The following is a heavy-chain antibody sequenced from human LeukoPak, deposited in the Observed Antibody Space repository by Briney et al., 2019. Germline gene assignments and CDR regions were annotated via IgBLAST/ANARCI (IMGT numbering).Heavy chain of an antibody. Sequence: GRSLRLSCAASGFTFSSYAMHWVRQAPGKGLEWVAVISYDGSNKYYADSVKGRFTISRDNSKNTLYLQTNSLRAEDTAVYYCARDPNLYYYDSSGPLDYWGQGTLVTVSS. D-gene: IGHD3-22*01. CDR1: GFTFSSYA. J-gene: IGHJ4*02. CDR2: ISYDGSNK. CDR3: ARDPNLYYYDSSGPLDY. V-gene: IGHV3-30*04.